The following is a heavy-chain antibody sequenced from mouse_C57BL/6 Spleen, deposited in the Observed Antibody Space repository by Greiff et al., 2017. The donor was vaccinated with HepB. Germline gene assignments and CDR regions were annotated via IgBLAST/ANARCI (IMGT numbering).Heavy chain of an antibody. CDR1: GYTFTSYW. V-gene: IGHV1-59*01. CDR2: IDPSDSYT. J-gene: IGHJ2*01. CDR3: ARHYYYGSSYDFDY. Sequence: QVQLKQPGAELVRPGTSVKLSCKASGYTFTSYWMHWVKQRPGQGLEWIGVIDPSDSYTNYNQKFKGKATLTVDTSSSTAYMQLSSLTSEDSAVYYCARHYYYGSSYDFDYWGQGTTLTVSS. D-gene: IGHD1-1*01.